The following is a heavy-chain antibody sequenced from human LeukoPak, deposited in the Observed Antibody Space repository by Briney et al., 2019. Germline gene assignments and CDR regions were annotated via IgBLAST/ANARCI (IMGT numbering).Heavy chain of an antibody. V-gene: IGHV3-23*01. CDR1: GFTFRTEA. CDR3: AKGLGFMPQFDY. D-gene: IGHD7-27*01. Sequence: GGSLRLSCTASGFTFRTEAMTWARRAPGKGLEWVSTISDDSRTTYYADSVKGRFTISRDNSKNTLYLQMNSLRVEDAALYYCAKGLGFMPQFDYWSQGTLVTVSS. CDR2: ISDDSRTT. J-gene: IGHJ4*02.